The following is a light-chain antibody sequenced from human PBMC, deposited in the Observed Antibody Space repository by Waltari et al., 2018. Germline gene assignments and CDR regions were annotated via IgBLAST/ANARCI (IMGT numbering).Light chain of an antibody. V-gene: IGKV3-20*01. Sequence: EIVLTQSPGTLSLPPGERVPLSCRDSQHVTSSYVAWYQQKPGQAPRLLIYGASSRATGIPDRFSGSGSGTDFTLTISRVEPEDFALYYCQQYGSSYSFGGGTKVEIK. CDR3: QQYGSSYS. J-gene: IGKJ4*01. CDR1: QHVTSSY. CDR2: GAS.